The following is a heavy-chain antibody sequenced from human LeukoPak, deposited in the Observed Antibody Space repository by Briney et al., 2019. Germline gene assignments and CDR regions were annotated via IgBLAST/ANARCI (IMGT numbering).Heavy chain of an antibody. V-gene: IGHV3-7*01. CDR1: GGSISSGSYY. J-gene: IGHJ4*02. CDR2: IKQDGSEK. D-gene: IGHD3-22*01. Sequence: ASETLSLTCTVSGGSISSGSYYWSWIRQPAGKGLEWVAKIKQDGSEKDYVDSVKGRFTISRDNAENSLYLQMNSLTTGDTAVYFCARVFMNSDDSQYRPLDCWGQGTLVTVSS. CDR3: ARVFMNSDDSQYRPLDC.